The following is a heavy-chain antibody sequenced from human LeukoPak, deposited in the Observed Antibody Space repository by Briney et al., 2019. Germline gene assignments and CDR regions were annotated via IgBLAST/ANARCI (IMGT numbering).Heavy chain of an antibody. Sequence: PSETLSLTCTVSVGSISSSSYYWGWIRQPPGKGLEWLGSIYYSGSTYYNPSLKSRVTISVDTSKNQFSLKLSSVTAADTAVYYCARFWSGYSNWFDPWGQGTLVTVSS. J-gene: IGHJ5*02. CDR1: VGSISSSSYY. D-gene: IGHD3-3*01. CDR2: IYYSGST. CDR3: ARFWSGYSNWFDP. V-gene: IGHV4-39*01.